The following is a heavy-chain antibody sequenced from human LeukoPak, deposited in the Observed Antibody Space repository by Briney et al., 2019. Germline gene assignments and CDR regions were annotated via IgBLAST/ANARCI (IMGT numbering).Heavy chain of an antibody. V-gene: IGHV4-34*01. J-gene: IGHJ6*03. CDR2: INHSGST. CDR3: ARVGDSGSYYYYYYVDV. Sequence: PSETLSLTCAVYGGSFSGYYWSWIRQPPGKGLEWFGEINHSGSTNYNPSLKSRVAMSVDTSKNQFTPKLSAVTAADTGVYYCARVGDSGSYYYYYYVDVWGKGTTVTISS. CDR1: GGSFSGYY. D-gene: IGHD3-10*01.